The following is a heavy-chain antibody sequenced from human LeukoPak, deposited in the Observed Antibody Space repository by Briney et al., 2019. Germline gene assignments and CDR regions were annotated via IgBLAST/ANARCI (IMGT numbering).Heavy chain of an antibody. J-gene: IGHJ6*02. CDR3: AREIAAAGIYYYYGMDV. V-gene: IGHV3-30-3*01. D-gene: IGHD6-13*01. Sequence: PGRSLRLSCAASGFTFSSYAMHWVRQAPGKGLEWVAVISYDGGNKYYADSVKGRFTISRDNSKNTLYLQMNGLRAEDTAVYYCAREIAAAGIYYYYGMDVWGQGTTVTVSS. CDR1: GFTFSSYA. CDR2: ISYDGGNK.